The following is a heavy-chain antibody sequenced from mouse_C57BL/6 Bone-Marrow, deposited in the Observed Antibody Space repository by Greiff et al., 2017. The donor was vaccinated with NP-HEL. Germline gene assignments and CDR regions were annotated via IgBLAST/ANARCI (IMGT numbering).Heavy chain of an antibody. V-gene: IGHV2-9-1*01. J-gene: IGHJ4*01. CDR2: IWTGGGT. CDR3: AKLFITTVVEKLDYAMDY. D-gene: IGHD1-1*01. CDR1: GFSLTSYA. Sequence: VKLVESGPGLVAPSQSLSITCTVSGFSLTSYAISWVRQPPGKGLEWLGVIWTGGGTNYNSALKSRLSISKDNSKSQVFLKMNSLQTDDTARYYCAKLFITTVVEKLDYAMDYWGQGTSVTVSS.